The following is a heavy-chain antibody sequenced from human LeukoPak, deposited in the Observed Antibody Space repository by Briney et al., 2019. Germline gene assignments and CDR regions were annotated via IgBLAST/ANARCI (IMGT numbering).Heavy chain of an antibody. Sequence: ASVKVSCKASGNTFTGYYMHWVRQAPGQGLEWMGRINPNSGGTNYAQKFQGRVTMTRDTSISTAYVELSRLTSDDTAVYYCARRYSSGGVNYFDYWGQGTLVTVSS. CDR1: GNTFTGYY. CDR3: ARRYSSGGVNYFDY. V-gene: IGHV1-2*06. D-gene: IGHD6-19*01. CDR2: INPNSGGT. J-gene: IGHJ4*02.